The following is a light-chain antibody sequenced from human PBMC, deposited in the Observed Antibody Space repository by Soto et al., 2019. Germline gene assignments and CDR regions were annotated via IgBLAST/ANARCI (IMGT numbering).Light chain of an antibody. CDR2: SNN. CDR1: SSNIGSNI. V-gene: IGLV1-44*01. CDR3: AAWDDSLNGVV. Sequence: QSVLTQPPSASGTPGQRVTISCSGSSSNIGSNIVNWYQQLPGTAPKLLIYSNNRQPSGVPDRFSGSKSGTSASLAISGLQSEDEAHYYCAAWDDSLNGVVFGGGTKLTVL. J-gene: IGLJ2*01.